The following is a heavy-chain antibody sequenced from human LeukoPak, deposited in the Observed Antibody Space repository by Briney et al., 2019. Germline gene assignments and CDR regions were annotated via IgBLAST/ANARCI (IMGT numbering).Heavy chain of an antibody. J-gene: IGHJ4*02. V-gene: IGHV1-18*01. CDR1: GYTFTSYG. CDR3: ARPETYYCDSSGYYY. D-gene: IGHD3-22*01. Sequence: ASVKVSCKASGYTFTSYGISWVRQAPGQGLEWMGWISAYNGNTNYAQKLQGRVTMTTDTSTSTAYMELSSLRSEDTAVYYCARPETYYCDSSGYYYWGQGTLVTVSS. CDR2: ISAYNGNT.